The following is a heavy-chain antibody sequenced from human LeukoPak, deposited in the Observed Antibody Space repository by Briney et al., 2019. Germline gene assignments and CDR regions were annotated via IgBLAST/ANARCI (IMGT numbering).Heavy chain of an antibody. Sequence: GGSLRLSCAASGVIFSSYEMNWVRQAPGKGLEWVSYISSSGSTKYYADSVKGRFTISRDNAKNSLYLQVNSLRAEDTAFYYCARAPRVSVAGTIVDYWGQGILVTVSS. CDR2: ISSSGSTK. V-gene: IGHV3-48*03. CDR1: GVIFSSYE. D-gene: IGHD6-19*01. CDR3: ARAPRVSVAGTIVDY. J-gene: IGHJ4*02.